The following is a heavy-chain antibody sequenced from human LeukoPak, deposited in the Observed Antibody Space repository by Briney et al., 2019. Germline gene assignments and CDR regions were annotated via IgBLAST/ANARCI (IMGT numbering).Heavy chain of an antibody. V-gene: IGHV3-33*01. J-gene: IGHJ5*02. CDR3: ARDRGGTMVRGVIIPFNWFDP. D-gene: IGHD3-10*01. Sequence: GGSLRLSCAASGFTFSSYGMHWVRQAPGKGLEWVAVIWYDGSNKYYADSVKGRFTISRDNSKNTLYLQMNSLRAEDTGVYYCARDRGGTMVRGVIIPFNWFDPWGQGTLVTVSS. CDR2: IWYDGSNK. CDR1: GFTFSSYG.